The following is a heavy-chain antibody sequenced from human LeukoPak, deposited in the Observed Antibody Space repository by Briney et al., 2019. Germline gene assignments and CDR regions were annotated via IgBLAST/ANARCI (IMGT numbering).Heavy chain of an antibody. D-gene: IGHD3-22*01. CDR2: INPNSGGT. J-gene: IGHJ3*02. CDR1: GYTFTGYY. CDR3: ASLYYYDSSGVIDAFDI. Sequence: GASMKVSCKASGYTFTGYYMHWVRQAPGQGLEWMGWINPNSGGTNYAQKFQGRVTMTRDTSISTAYMELSRLRSDDTAVYYCASLYYYDSSGVIDAFDIWGQGTMATVSS. V-gene: IGHV1-2*02.